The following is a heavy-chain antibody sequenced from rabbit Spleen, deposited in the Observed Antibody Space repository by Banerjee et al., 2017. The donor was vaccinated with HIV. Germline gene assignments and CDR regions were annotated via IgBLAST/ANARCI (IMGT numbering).Heavy chain of an antibody. CDR3: ARGDPSNWPI. J-gene: IGHJ4*02. D-gene: IGHD1-1*01. CDR1: GFSLSNYA. V-gene: IGHV1S69*01. CDR2: IIGNGNT. Sequence: QSLEESGGRLVTPGTPLTLTCTVSGFSLSNYAMNWVRQAPGKGLEWIGIIIGNGNTYYATWAKGRFTISKTSTTVDLKITSPTTEDTATYFCARGDPSNWPIWGQGTLVTVS.